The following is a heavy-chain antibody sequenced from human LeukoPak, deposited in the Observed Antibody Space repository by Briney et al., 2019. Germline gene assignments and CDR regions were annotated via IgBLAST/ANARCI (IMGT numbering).Heavy chain of an antibody. CDR3: ARDRINFYDSSGYYYYCGMDV. V-gene: IGHV1-2*02. Sequence: ASVKVSCKASGYTFTDYYMHWVRQAPGQGLEWMGWINPNSGGTKSAQKLQGRVTMTRDTSISTAYMELSRLRSDDTAVYYCARDRINFYDSSGYYYYCGMDVWGQGTTVTVSS. CDR1: GYTFTDYY. D-gene: IGHD3-22*01. J-gene: IGHJ6*02. CDR2: INPNSGGT.